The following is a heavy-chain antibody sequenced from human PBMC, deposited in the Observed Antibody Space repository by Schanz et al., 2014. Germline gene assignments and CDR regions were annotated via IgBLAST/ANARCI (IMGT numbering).Heavy chain of an antibody. CDR3: AKDVRPVANTVHFYYMDV. D-gene: IGHD6-19*01. V-gene: IGHV3-23*01. Sequence: VQLLQSGGALVQPGGSLRLSCSASGFTFSTYAMSWARQTPGKGLEWVSSITTGGNTYYRDSVKGRFIVSRDNSKNTLYLQMNSLRAEDTAVYYCAKDVRPVANTVHFYYMDVWGQGTTVTVSS. CDR2: ITTGGNT. CDR1: GFTFSTYA. J-gene: IGHJ6*02.